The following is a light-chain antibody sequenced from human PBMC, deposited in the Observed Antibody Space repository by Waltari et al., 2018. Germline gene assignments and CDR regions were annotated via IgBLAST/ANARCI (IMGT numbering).Light chain of an antibody. J-gene: IGKJ4*01. CDR3: QQYDSIVLT. Sequence: EIVLTQSPGTLSLSPGERATLSCRASQSVSSISLSWYQQKAGQPPRLLIYGVSSRAPGIPDRFSGSGSGTDFTLTISRLEPEDFAVYYCQQYDSIVLTFGGGTKVEI. CDR1: QSVSSIS. V-gene: IGKV3-20*01. CDR2: GVS.